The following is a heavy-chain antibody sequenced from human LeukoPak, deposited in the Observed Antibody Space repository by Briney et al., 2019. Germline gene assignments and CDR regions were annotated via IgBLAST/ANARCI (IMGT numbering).Heavy chain of an antibody. D-gene: IGHD6-13*01. CDR1: GFTFSSYA. Sequence: GGSLRLSCAASGFTFSSYAMRWVRQAPGKGLEWVSAISGSGGSTYYADSVKGRFTISRDNSKNTLYLQMNSLRAEDTAVYYCARVQSSSWCTNYYYGMDVWGQGTTVTVSS. CDR3: ARVQSSSWCTNYYYGMDV. J-gene: IGHJ6*02. V-gene: IGHV3-23*01. CDR2: ISGSGGST.